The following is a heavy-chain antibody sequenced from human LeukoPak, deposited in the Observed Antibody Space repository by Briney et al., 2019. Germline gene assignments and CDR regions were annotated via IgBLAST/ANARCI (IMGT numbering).Heavy chain of an antibody. CDR2: ISWNSGSI. J-gene: IGHJ5*02. D-gene: IGHD4-11*01. CDR3: AKEKYSNYAKGWFDP. Sequence: GGSLRLSCAASGFTFDDYAMHWVRQAPGKGLEWVSGISWNSGSIGYADSVKGRFTISRDNAKNSLYLQMNSLRAEDTALYYCAKEKYSNYAKGWFDPRGQGTLVTVSS. CDR1: GFTFDDYA. V-gene: IGHV3-9*01.